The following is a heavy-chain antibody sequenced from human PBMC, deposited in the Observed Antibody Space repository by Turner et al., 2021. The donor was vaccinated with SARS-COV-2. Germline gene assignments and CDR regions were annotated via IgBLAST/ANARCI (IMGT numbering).Heavy chain of an antibody. V-gene: IGHV1-46*01. CDR3: ARSGGGFDY. J-gene: IGHJ4*02. CDR1: GYTFSSYY. CDR2: FNPSGGST. Sequence: QVQLVQSGAEAKKPGASVKISCKASGYTFSSYYIHWVRQAPGQGLEWMGIFNPSGGSTGYAQKFQGRVTMTRDTSTSTVYMELSSLRSEDTAVYYCARSGGGFDYWGQGTLVTVSS. D-gene: IGHD2-15*01.